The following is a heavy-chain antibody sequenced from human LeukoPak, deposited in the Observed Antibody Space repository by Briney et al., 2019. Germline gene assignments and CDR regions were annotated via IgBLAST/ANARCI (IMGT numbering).Heavy chain of an antibody. V-gene: IGHV3-48*04. Sequence: GGSLRLSCAASGFTFSSYSMNWVRQAPGKGLEWVSYISSSSSTIYYADSVKGRFTISRDNAKNSLYLQMNSLRAEDTAVYYCARVGRGSGYYFDYWGQGTLVTVSS. D-gene: IGHD1-14*01. CDR3: ARVGRGSGYYFDY. CDR2: ISSSSSTI. J-gene: IGHJ4*02. CDR1: GFTFSSYS.